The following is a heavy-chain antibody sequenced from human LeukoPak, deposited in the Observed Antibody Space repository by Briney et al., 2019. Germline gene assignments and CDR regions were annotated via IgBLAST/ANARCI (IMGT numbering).Heavy chain of an antibody. Sequence: GGSLRLSCVASGFPFSSYWMTWVRQAPGKGLEWVANIKQDGSKKSYVDSVKGRFTISRDNAKNSLYLQMNSLRAEDTAIYYCTRVGYIDEGNDYWGQGTLVTVSS. CDR2: IKQDGSKK. J-gene: IGHJ4*02. CDR1: GFPFSSYW. V-gene: IGHV3-7*04. D-gene: IGHD5-24*01. CDR3: TRVGYIDEGNDY.